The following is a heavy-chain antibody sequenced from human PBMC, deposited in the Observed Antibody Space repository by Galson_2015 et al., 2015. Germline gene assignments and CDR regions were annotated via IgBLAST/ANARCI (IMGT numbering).Heavy chain of an antibody. Sequence: SLRLSCAASGFTVATHYMSWVRQAPGKGLEWVSVIYSDGSSFYGDSVTGRFAISRDSSKNALYLQMSSLKAEDTALYYCVRVMHGDAFDIWGQGTLVTVSS. D-gene: IGHD2-8*01. CDR1: GFTVATHY. V-gene: IGHV3-53*01. CDR3: VRVMHGDAFDI. CDR2: IYSDGSS. J-gene: IGHJ3*02.